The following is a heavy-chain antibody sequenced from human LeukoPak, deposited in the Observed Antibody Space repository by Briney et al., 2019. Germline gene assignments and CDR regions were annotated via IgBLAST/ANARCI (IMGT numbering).Heavy chain of an antibody. D-gene: IGHD2-21*02. Sequence: ASVKVSCKASGYTFTSYDINWVRQATGQGLEWMGWMNPNSGGTNYAQKFQGRVTMTRDTSISTAYMELSRLRSDDTAVYYCARDYFTANDYWGQGTLVTVSS. CDR2: MNPNSGGT. CDR3: ARDYFTANDY. J-gene: IGHJ4*02. CDR1: GYTFTSYD. V-gene: IGHV1-2*02.